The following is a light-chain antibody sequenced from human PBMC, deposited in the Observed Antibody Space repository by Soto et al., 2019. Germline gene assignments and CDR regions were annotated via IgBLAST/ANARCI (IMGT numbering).Light chain of an antibody. CDR2: GAS. V-gene: IGKV3-20*01. CDR1: QSVSSNY. Sequence: EIVLTQSPGTLSLSPGERATLSCRASQSVSSNYLAWYQQQPGQPPRLLIYGASARATGIPDRFSGSGSGTDFTLTISRLESEDFAVYYCQQFHYSPYIFGQGTKLGIK. J-gene: IGKJ2*01. CDR3: QQFHYSPYI.